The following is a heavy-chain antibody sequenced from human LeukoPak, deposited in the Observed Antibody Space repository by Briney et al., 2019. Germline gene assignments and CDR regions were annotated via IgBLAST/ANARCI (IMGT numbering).Heavy chain of an antibody. Sequence: PGGSLRLSCAASGFTFSNYAMNWVRQAPAKGLEGLSYISSSSSTIYYADSVKGRFTISRDNAKNSLYLQMSSLRAEDTAVYYCARDNWGSGTSYFDYWGQGTLVTVSS. CDR2: ISSSSSTI. J-gene: IGHJ4*02. CDR1: GFTFSNYA. V-gene: IGHV3-48*01. CDR3: ARDNWGSGTSYFDY. D-gene: IGHD7-27*01.